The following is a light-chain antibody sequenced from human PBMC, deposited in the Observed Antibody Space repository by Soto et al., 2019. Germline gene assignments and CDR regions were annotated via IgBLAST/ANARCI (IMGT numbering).Light chain of an antibody. Sequence: EIVMTQSPATLSVSPGERATLSCRASQSVSSNFLAWYQQKPGQAPRLLISGASSRATGIPDRFSGSGSGTDFTLTISRLEPEDFAVYYCHHYGTSWTFGQGTKVDIK. J-gene: IGKJ1*01. CDR2: GAS. V-gene: IGKV3-20*01. CDR3: HHYGTSWT. CDR1: QSVSSNF.